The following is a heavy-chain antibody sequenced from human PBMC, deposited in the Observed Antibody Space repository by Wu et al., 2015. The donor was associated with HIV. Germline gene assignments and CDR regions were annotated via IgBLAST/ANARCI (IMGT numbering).Heavy chain of an antibody. CDR3: VRGAWGMPKGAFDI. V-gene: IGHV1-2*02. D-gene: IGHD7-27*01. Sequence: QVQLVQSGSEVKKPGASVKVSCKASGYTFSSYYIHWLRQAPGQGLEWMAWITPNSGGTNSAQMFQGRVTMTRDTSISTAYLELSSLTSDDTAVYYCVRGAWGMPKGAFDIWGQGTLVIVSS. J-gene: IGHJ3*02. CDR2: ITPNSGGT. CDR1: GYTFSSYY.